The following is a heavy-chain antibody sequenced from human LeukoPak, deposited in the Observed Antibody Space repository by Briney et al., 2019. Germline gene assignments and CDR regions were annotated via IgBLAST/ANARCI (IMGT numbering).Heavy chain of an antibody. Sequence: ASVKVSCKASGYTFTSYDINWVRQATGQGLEWMGWMNPNSGNTGYAQKFQGRVTMTRNTSISTAYMELSSLRSEDTAVYYCARRVAARPKDPFNYWGQGTLVTVSS. CDR1: GYTFTSYD. D-gene: IGHD6-6*01. V-gene: IGHV1-8*01. CDR3: ARRVAARPKDPFNY. J-gene: IGHJ4*02. CDR2: MNPNSGNT.